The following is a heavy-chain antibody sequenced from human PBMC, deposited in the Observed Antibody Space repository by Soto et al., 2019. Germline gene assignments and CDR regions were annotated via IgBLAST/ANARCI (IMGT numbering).Heavy chain of an antibody. V-gene: IGHV3-30*18. CDR3: AKARSLYGSGSEPFDY. D-gene: IGHD3-10*01. J-gene: IGHJ4*02. Sequence: QVQLVESGGGVVQPGRSLRLSCAASGFTFSSYGMHWVRQAPGKGLEWVAVISYDGSNKYYADSVKGRFTISRDNSKNTLYLQMNSLRAADTAVYYCAKARSLYGSGSEPFDYWGQGTLVTVSS. CDR2: ISYDGSNK. CDR1: GFTFSSYG.